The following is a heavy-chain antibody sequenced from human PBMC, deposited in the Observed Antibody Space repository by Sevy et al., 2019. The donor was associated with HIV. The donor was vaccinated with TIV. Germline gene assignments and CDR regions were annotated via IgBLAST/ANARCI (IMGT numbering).Heavy chain of an antibody. J-gene: IGHJ4*01. CDR2: IIAVFGTT. CDR3: ARDKYYYVSGSFDY. V-gene: IGHV1-69*13. CDR1: GGIFRSNA. D-gene: IGHD3-10*01. Sequence: ASVKVSCKASGGIFRSNAISWVRQAPGQGLEWMGGIIAVFGTTNYEQKFQGRVTVSADESRSTAYMELSSMSSEDTAVYYCARDKYYYVSGSFDYWGQGTQVTVSS.